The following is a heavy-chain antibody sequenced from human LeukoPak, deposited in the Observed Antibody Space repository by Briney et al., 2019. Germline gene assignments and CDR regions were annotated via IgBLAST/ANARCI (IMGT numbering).Heavy chain of an antibody. CDR2: INQDGSEK. CDR1: GLTFRSYW. Sequence: GGSLRLSCAVSGLTFRSYWMSWVRQAPGKGLEWVANINQDGSEKYFVDSVKGRFTISRDNAKNSLHLQMNTLRAEDTAVYYCARDDYDILTGPYYYYGMDVWGQGTTVTVSS. CDR3: ARDDYDILTGPYYYYGMDV. D-gene: IGHD3-9*01. J-gene: IGHJ6*02. V-gene: IGHV3-7*01.